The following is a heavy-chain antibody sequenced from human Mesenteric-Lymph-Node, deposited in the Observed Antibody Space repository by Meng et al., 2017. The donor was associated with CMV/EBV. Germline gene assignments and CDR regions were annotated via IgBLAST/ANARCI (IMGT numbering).Heavy chain of an antibody. CDR1: GGSISTTDHY. J-gene: IGHJ3*02. D-gene: IGHD3-10*01. V-gene: IGHV4-39*07. Sequence: SETLSLTCTVSGGSISTTDHYWGWIRQSPGKGLEWIGNIYYSRSTYYNPSLKSRVTISIDTSKNQFSLKLSSVTAADTALYYCASSDHHGSGSHTDFDCFDIWGQGTEVTVSS. CDR2: IYYSRST. CDR3: ASSDHHGSGSHTDFDCFDI.